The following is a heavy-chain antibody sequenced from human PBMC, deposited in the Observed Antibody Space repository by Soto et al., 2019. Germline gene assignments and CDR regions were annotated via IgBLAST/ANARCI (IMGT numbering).Heavy chain of an antibody. CDR2: ISHKGDT. CDR3: ARQVRGTIPHYGWLSPVTS. D-gene: IGHD3-10*01. CDR1: GDSIRSDDSF. Sequence: QVRLLESGPAMVKPSGTLSLTCTVSGDSIRSDDSFWVWIRRPPGQGLEWVGTISHKGDTFSTPPLDRRLTMSLDASNIQLSLRLTSVTAAGAGVYFCARQVRGTIPHYGWLSPVTSWGQGAQVTVSS. V-gene: IGHV4-39*01. J-gene: IGHJ5*02.